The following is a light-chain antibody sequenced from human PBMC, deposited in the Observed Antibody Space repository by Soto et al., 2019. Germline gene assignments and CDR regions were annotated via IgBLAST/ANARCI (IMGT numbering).Light chain of an antibody. CDR3: QQYNNWPTIT. J-gene: IGKJ5*01. V-gene: IGKV3-15*01. CDR1: QSVSSN. Sequence: VVLTQSPATLSVSPGETATLSCRASQSVSSNLAWYQQKPGQAPRLLVYGAYTRATGIPARFSGSGSGTAFTLTISSLQSEDFAVYYCQQYNNWPTITFGQGTRLEI. CDR2: GAY.